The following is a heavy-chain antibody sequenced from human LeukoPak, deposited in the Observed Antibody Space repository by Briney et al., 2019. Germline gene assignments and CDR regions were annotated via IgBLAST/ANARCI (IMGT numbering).Heavy chain of an antibody. CDR1: GFTFSSYS. V-gene: IGHV3-48*04. Sequence: PGGSLRLSCAASGFTFSSYSMNWVRQAPGKGLEWVSYISSSGSTIYYADSVKGRFTISRDNAKNSLYLQMNSLRAEDTAVYYCASSLIGEYGDERGYADYWGQGTLVTVSS. J-gene: IGHJ4*02. D-gene: IGHD4-17*01. CDR3: ASSLIGEYGDERGYADY. CDR2: ISSSGSTI.